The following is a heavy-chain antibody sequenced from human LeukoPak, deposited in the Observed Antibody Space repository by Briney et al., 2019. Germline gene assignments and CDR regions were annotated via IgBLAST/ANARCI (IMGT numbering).Heavy chain of an antibody. CDR3: ASLPGYSSSWYVYYYYMDV. J-gene: IGHJ6*03. CDR2: ISSSGSTI. D-gene: IGHD6-13*01. Sequence: GGSLRLSCAASGFTFSSYEMNWVRQAPGKGLEWVSYISSSGSTIYYADSVKGRFTISRDNAKNSLYLQMNSLRAEDTAVYYCASLPGYSSSWYVYYYYMDVWGKGTTVTVSS. CDR1: GFTFSSYE. V-gene: IGHV3-48*03.